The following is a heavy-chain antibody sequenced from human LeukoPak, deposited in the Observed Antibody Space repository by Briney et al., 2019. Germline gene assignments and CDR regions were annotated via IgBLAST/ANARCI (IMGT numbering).Heavy chain of an antibody. CDR3: AREKVGYYDSSGYC. V-gene: IGHV3-48*02. CDR2: ISSSSSTI. Sequence: GGSLRLSCAASGFTFSSYGMHWVRQAPGKGLEWVSYISSSSSTIYYADSVKGRFTISRDNAKNSLYLQMNSLRDEDTAVYYCAREKVGYYDSSGYCWGQGTMVTVSS. CDR1: GFTFSSYG. D-gene: IGHD3-22*01. J-gene: IGHJ3*01.